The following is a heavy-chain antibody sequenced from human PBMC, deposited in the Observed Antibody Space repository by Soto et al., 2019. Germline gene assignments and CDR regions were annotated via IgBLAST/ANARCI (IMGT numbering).Heavy chain of an antibody. CDR1: GFTFSSYS. D-gene: IGHD6-19*01. CDR2: ISSSSSYR. V-gene: IGHV3-21*01. J-gene: IGHJ4*02. Sequence: PAGSLRLSCPASGFTFSSYSMNWVRQPQGKGLVWVSSISSSSSYRYYAGSVKGRFTISRDNTKNSXFLQMNSLRADETAVYYCASDLKIPGVAVARAFVYWGQGT. CDR3: ASDLKIPGVAVARAFVY.